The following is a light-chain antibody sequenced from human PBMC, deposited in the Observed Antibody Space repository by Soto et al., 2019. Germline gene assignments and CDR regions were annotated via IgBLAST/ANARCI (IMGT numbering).Light chain of an antibody. V-gene: IGLV2-8*01. CDR1: SSDVGGYNY. J-gene: IGLJ2*01. Sequence: QSVLTQPPSASGSPGQSVTISCTGTSSDVGGYNYVSWYQQHPGKAPKLMIYEVSKRPSGVPDRFSGSKSGNTASLTVSGHQAEDEADYYCRSYAGSNSVVFGGGTKVTVL. CDR2: EVS. CDR3: RSYAGSNSVV.